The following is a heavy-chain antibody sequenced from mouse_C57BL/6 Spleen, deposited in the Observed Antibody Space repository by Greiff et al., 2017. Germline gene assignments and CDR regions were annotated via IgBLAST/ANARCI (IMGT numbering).Heavy chain of an antibody. V-gene: IGHV1-72*01. CDR1: GYTFTSYW. J-gene: IGHJ1*03. CDR2: IDPNSGGT. D-gene: IGHD3-2*02. Sequence: QVQLQQPGAELVKPGASVKLSCKASGYTFTSYWMPWVKQRPGLGLEWIGRIDPNSGGTKYNEQFKSKATLTGDKPSSTAYMQLSSLTAEDAAVYCCASSDSGYFDDWGTGTTVTVSS. CDR3: ASSDSGYFDD.